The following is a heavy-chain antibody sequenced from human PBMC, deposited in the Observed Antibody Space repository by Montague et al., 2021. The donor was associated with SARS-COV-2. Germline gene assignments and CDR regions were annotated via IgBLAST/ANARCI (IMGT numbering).Heavy chain of an antibody. CDR2: IYYSWST. J-gene: IGHJ4*02. CDR1: CAAIRSCY. Sequence: SETLSLTCTVSCAAIRSCYWSWIRQPPGKELEWSWYIYYSWSTNYNPSLKSRVTISVDTSKNQFSLKLSSVTAADTAVYYCARGFDYWGQGTLVTVSS. V-gene: IGHV4-59*01. CDR3: ARGFDY.